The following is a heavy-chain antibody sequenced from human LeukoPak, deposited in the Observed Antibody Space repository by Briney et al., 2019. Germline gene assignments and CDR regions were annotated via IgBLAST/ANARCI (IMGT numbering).Heavy chain of an antibody. J-gene: IGHJ4*02. CDR2: INPNSGGT. Sequence: ASVKVSCKASGYTFTGYYVHWVRQAPGQGLEWMGWINPNSGGTNYAQKFQGRVTMTRDTSISTAYMELSRLRSDDTAVYYCARDLRRVVRSYDYVWGSYRYLWVYWGQGTLVTVSS. D-gene: IGHD3-16*02. CDR1: GYTFTGYY. V-gene: IGHV1-2*02. CDR3: ARDLRRVVRSYDYVWGSYRYLWVY.